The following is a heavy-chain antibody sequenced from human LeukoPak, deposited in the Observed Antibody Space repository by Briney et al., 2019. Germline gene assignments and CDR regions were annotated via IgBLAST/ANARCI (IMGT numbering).Heavy chain of an antibody. D-gene: IGHD5-12*01. CDR3: ARVSGYSGLSDDY. Sequence: GSLRLSCAASGFTFSSYWMSWVRQAPGKGLEWVANIKKDGSEKYYVDSVKGRFTISRDNAKSTLYLQMNSLRAEDTAVYYCARVSGYSGLSDDYWGQGTLVTVSS. CDR1: GFTFSSYW. CDR2: IKKDGSEK. J-gene: IGHJ4*02. V-gene: IGHV3-7*01.